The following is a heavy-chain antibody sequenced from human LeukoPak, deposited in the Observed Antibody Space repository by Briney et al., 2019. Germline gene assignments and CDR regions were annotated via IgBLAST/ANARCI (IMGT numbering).Heavy chain of an antibody. Sequence: LRLSCAASGFTFSSYAIHWVRQPPGKGLEWIGSIYYSGSTYYNPSLKSRVTISVDTSKNQFSLKLSSVTAADTAVYYCARGRKSSGWPYYYYYGMDVWGQGTTVTVSS. V-gene: IGHV4-39*07. J-gene: IGHJ6*02. D-gene: IGHD6-19*01. CDR1: GFTFSSYAIH. CDR2: IYYSGST. CDR3: ARGRKSSGWPYYYYYGMDV.